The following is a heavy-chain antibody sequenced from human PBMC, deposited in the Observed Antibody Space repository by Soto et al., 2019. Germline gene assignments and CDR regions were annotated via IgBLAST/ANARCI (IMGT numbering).Heavy chain of an antibody. D-gene: IGHD2-2*01. CDR2: VFYSGST. Sequence: QVQLQESGPGLVKPSETLSLTCTVSGGSVSRGHSYWSWIRQPPGTGLEWIGYVFYSGSTNYNPSLKSRVTISVDTSKNQFSLRMSSVTDAAPAVYYCARDSSTSQNIHYYYGMAVWGRGTTVADS. V-gene: IGHV4-61*01. CDR3: ARDSSTSQNIHYYYGMAV. J-gene: IGHJ6*02. CDR1: GGSVSRGHSY.